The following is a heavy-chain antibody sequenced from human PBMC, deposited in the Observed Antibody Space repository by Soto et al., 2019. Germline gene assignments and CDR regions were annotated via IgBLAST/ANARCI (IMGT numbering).Heavy chain of an antibody. V-gene: IGHV1-2*04. D-gene: IGHD6-19*01. Sequence: ASVKVSCKASGYTFTGYYMHCVRQAPGQGLEWMGWINPNSGGTNYAQKFQGWVTMTRDTSISTAYMELSRLRSDDTAVYYCARVQEAVAGINGMDVWGQGTTVTVSS. J-gene: IGHJ6*02. CDR2: INPNSGGT. CDR1: GYTFTGYY. CDR3: ARVQEAVAGINGMDV.